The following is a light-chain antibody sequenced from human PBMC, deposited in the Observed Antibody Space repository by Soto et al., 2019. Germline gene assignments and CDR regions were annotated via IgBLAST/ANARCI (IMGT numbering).Light chain of an antibody. CDR3: CSYEHSRIYV. CDR2: EVT. V-gene: IGLV2-23*02. Sequence: QSALTQPASVSGSPGQSITISCTGTSSDVGSYNLVSWYQQHPGKAPKLMIYEVTKRPSGVSNRFSGSKSGSTASLTISGLQAEDEADYYCCSYEHSRIYVFGTGTQLTVL. J-gene: IGLJ1*01. CDR1: SSDVGSYNL.